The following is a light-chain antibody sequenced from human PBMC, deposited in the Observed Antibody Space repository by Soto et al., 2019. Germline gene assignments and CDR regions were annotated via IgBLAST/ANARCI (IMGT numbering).Light chain of an antibody. CDR3: CSYAGSYTPVV. CDR1: SSDVGYYNY. V-gene: IGLV2-11*01. Sequence: QPVLTQPRSVSGSPGQSVTISCTGTSSDVGYYNYVSWCQQHPGKAPKLMIYDVSKRPSGVPDRFSGSKSGNTASLTISGLQAEDEADYYCCSYAGSYTPVVFGGGTKLTVL. CDR2: DVS. J-gene: IGLJ2*01.